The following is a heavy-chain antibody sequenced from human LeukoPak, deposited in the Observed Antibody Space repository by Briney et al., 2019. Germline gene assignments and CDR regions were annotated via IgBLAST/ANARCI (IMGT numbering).Heavy chain of an antibody. CDR2: IIPIFGTA. CDR1: GGTFSSYA. CDR3: ARSNYVGYCSGGSCYPVF. J-gene: IGHJ4*02. Sequence: GASVKVSCKASGGTFSSYAISWVRQAPGQGLEWMGGIIPIFGTANYAQKFQGRVTITADESTSTAYMELSSLRSEDTAVYYCARSNYVGYCSGGSCYPVFWGQGTLVTVSS. V-gene: IGHV1-69*13. D-gene: IGHD2-15*01.